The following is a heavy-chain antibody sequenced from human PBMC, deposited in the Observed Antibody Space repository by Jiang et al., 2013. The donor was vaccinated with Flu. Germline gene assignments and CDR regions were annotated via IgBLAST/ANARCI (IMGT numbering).Heavy chain of an antibody. Sequence: ANIKQDGSEKYYVDSVKGRFTISRDNAKNSLYLQMNSLRAEDTAVYYCARDGDFGVVIIWGKEGHYYGMDVWGQGTTVTVSS. J-gene: IGHJ6*02. D-gene: IGHD3-3*01. CDR3: ARDGDFGVVIIWGKEGHYYGMDV. V-gene: IGHV3-7*03. CDR2: IKQDGSEK.